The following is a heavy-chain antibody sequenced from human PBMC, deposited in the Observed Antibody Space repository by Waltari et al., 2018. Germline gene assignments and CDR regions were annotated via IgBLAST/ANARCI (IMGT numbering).Heavy chain of an antibody. CDR3: ARGPTYYYDSSGFAYFDY. CDR2: IYYSGST. CDR1: GGSISSSSYY. V-gene: IGHV4-39*07. Sequence: QLQLQESGPGLVKPSETLSLTCTVSGGSISSSSYYWGWIRQPPGKGLEWIGSIYYSGSTYYNPSLKSRVTISVDTSKNQFSLKRSSVTAADTAVYYCARGPTYYYDSSGFAYFDYWGQGTLVTVSS. J-gene: IGHJ4*02. D-gene: IGHD3-22*01.